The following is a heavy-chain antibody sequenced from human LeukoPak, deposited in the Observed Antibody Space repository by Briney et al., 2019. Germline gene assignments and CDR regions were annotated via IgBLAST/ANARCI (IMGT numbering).Heavy chain of an antibody. J-gene: IGHJ5*02. V-gene: IGHV1-69*04. CDR1: GGTFSSYA. CDR2: IIPILGIA. CDR3: ARDRMVTISSSSFDP. Sequence: SVTVSCKASGGTFSSYAISWVRQAPGQGLEWMGRIIPILGIASYAQKFQGRVTITADKSTSTAYMELSSLRSEDTAVYYCARDRMVTISSSSFDPWGQGTLVTVSS. D-gene: IGHD6-13*01.